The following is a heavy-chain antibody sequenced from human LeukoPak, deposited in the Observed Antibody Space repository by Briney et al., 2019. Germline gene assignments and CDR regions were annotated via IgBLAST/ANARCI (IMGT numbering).Heavy chain of an antibody. J-gene: IGHJ4*02. Sequence: ASVKVSCKASGYTFTSYGISWVRQAPGQGLEWMGWISAYNGNTNYAQKLQGRVTMTTDTSTSTAYMELRSLRSDDTAVYYCARVPDPGCLGYRDHCSSTSCYDYWGQGTLVTVSS. V-gene: IGHV1-18*01. CDR3: ARVPDPGCLGYRDHCSSTSCYDY. CDR1: GYTFTSYG. D-gene: IGHD2-2*01. CDR2: ISAYNGNT.